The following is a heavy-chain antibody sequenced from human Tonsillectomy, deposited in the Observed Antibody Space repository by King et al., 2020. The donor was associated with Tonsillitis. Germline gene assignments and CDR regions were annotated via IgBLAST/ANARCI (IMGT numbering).Heavy chain of an antibody. CDR1: GFTFSNYD. CDR3: TRGDDCSGGSCHYYGMDV. Sequence: VQLVESGGGVVQPGRSLRLSCAASGFTFSNYDMHWVRQAPGKVLEWVAVISYDGSNKYYAESVKGRFTISRDNSKNTLFLQMNSLRVEDTAVYYCTRGDDCSGGSCHYYGMDVWGQGTTVTVSS. D-gene: IGHD2-15*01. V-gene: IGHV3-33*05. J-gene: IGHJ6*02. CDR2: ISYDGSNK.